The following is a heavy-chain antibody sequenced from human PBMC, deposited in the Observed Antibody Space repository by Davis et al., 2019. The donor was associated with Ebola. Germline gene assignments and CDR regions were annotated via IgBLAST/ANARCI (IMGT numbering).Heavy chain of an antibody. CDR2: ISGSGGST. V-gene: IGHV3-23*01. Sequence: GESLKISCAAPGFTFSSYAMSWVRQAPGKGLEWVSAISGSGGSTYYADSVKGRFTISRDHSKNTLYLQMNSLRAEDTAVYYCANLDYGDNSGFDCWGQGTLVTVSS. CDR1: GFTFSSYA. CDR3: ANLDYGDNSGFDC. J-gene: IGHJ4*02. D-gene: IGHD4-23*01.